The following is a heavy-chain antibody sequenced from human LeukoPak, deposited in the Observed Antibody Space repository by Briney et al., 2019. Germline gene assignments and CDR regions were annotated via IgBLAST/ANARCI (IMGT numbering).Heavy chain of an antibody. V-gene: IGHV4-39*07. D-gene: IGHD3-10*01. CDR1: GGSISTRNYY. Sequence: SETLSLTCTVSGGSISTRNYYWGWVRQPPGKGLEWIGSISYSGRTYYNPSLKSRVTISVDTSKNQFSLKLSSVTAADTAVYFCARGTGSKFYYGSGSYHFFDPWGQGTLVTVSS. J-gene: IGHJ5*02. CDR3: ARGTGSKFYYGSGSYHFFDP. CDR2: ISYSGRT.